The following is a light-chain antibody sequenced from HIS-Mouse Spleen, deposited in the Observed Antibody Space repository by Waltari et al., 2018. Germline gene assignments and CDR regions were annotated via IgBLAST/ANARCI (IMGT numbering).Light chain of an antibody. CDR3: CSYAGSSTFEV. J-gene: IGLJ2*01. CDR1: SSDVGSYNL. CDR2: EGS. Sequence: QSALTQPASVSGSPGQSITISCTGTSSDVGSYNLVSWYQQHPGKVPKLMIYEGSTRPSGVSNRVSGSKSGNTASLTISGLQAEDEADYYCCSYAGSSTFEVFGGGTKLTVL. V-gene: IGLV2-23*03.